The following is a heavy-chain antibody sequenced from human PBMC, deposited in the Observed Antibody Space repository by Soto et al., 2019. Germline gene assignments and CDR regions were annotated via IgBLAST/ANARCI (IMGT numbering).Heavy chain of an antibody. Sequence: SETLSVTCTVSGGSISSYYWSWIRQPPGKGLEWIGYIYYSGSTNYNPSLKSRVTISVDTSKNQFSLKLSSVTAADTAVYYCARHVRAAAGTRNQYYYYYGMDVWGQGTTVTVSS. D-gene: IGHD6-13*01. V-gene: IGHV4-59*01. CDR2: IYYSGST. J-gene: IGHJ6*02. CDR3: ARHVRAAAGTRNQYYYYYGMDV. CDR1: GGSISSYY.